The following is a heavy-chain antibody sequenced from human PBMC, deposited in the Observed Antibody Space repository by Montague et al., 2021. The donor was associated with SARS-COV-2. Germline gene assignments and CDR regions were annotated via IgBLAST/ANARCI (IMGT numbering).Heavy chain of an antibody. V-gene: IGHV4-59*13. CDR2: IHYTGST. CDR3: AKYVYGPKSLDY. J-gene: IGHJ4*02. Sequence: SETLSLTCTVSGDSISGYYWSWIRQSPGKGLDWIGWIHYTGSTAYNPSLRSRVTISVDTSRNQFTLNLNSVTAADTAVYYCAKYVYGPKSLDYWGQGTLVTVSS. CDR1: GDSISGYY. D-gene: IGHD3-16*02.